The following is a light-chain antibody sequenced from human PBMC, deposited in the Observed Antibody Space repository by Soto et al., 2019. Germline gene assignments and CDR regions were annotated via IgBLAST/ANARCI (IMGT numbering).Light chain of an antibody. J-gene: IGLJ3*02. V-gene: IGLV2-23*01. Sequence: QSALTQPASVSASPGQSITISCTGTSSDVGSYNLVSWFQQHPGKAPKLMIYEGNKRPSGVSNRFSGSKSGNTASLTISGLQAEDEADYYCCSYAGSSTLVFGGGT. CDR3: CSYAGSSTLV. CDR2: EGN. CDR1: SSDVGSYNL.